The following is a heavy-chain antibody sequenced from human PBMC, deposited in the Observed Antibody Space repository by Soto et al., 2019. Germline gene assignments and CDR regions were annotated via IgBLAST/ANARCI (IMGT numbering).Heavy chain of an antibody. CDR1: GYTFTSYD. Sequence: GALVKVSCKASGYTFTSYDINWVRQATGQGLEWMGWMNPNSGNTGYAQKFQGRVTMTRNTSISTAYMGLSSLRSEDTAVYYCARGALYYDFWSGYFATNYYGMDVWGQGTTVTVSS. D-gene: IGHD3-3*01. CDR2: MNPNSGNT. J-gene: IGHJ6*02. CDR3: ARGALYYDFWSGYFATNYYGMDV. V-gene: IGHV1-8*01.